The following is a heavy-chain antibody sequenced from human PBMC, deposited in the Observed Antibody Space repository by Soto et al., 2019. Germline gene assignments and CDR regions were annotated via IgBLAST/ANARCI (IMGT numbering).Heavy chain of an antibody. CDR2: ISGSGGST. Sequence: EVQLLESGGGLVQPGGSLRLSCAASGFTFSSYAMSWVRQAPGKGLEWVSAISGSGGSTYYADSVKGRFTISRDNXXNTLYLQMNSLRAEDTAVYYCAKDMVVRRAGSYGYWGQGTLVTVSS. D-gene: IGHD3-10*01. V-gene: IGHV3-23*01. CDR3: AKDMVVRRAGSYGY. CDR1: GFTFSSYA. J-gene: IGHJ4*02.